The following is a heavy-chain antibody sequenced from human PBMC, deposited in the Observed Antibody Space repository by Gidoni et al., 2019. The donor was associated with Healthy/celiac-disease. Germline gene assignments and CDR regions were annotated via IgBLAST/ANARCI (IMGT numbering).Heavy chain of an antibody. Sequence: EVQLLESGGGLVQHGGSLSLSRAASGFTFSSYAMSWVRQGPRKGLEWVSAICGSGGSTYYAESVKGRFTISRDNSKNTLYLQMNSLRAEDTAVYYCAKIPRQGPLMYSSSWYAAFDIWGQGTMVTVSS. CDR2: ICGSGGST. D-gene: IGHD6-13*01. J-gene: IGHJ3*02. CDR3: AKIPRQGPLMYSSSWYAAFDI. CDR1: GFTFSSYA. V-gene: IGHV3-23*01.